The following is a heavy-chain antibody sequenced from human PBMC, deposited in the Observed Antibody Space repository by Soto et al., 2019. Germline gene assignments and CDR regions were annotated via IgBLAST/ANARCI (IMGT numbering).Heavy chain of an antibody. Sequence: SETLSLTCAVYGGSFSGYYWSWIRQPPGKELEWIREINHSGSTNYNPSIKSRVTISVDTSKNQFSLKLGSVTAADTAVYYCARRGGTRYYDSSGYGTLAYWGQGTLVTVSS. CDR1: GGSFSGYY. J-gene: IGHJ4*02. D-gene: IGHD3-22*01. CDR3: ARRGGTRYYDSSGYGTLAY. CDR2: INHSGST. V-gene: IGHV4-34*01.